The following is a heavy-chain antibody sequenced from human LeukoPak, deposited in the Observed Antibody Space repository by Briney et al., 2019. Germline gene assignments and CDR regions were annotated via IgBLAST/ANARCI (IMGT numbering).Heavy chain of an antibody. D-gene: IGHD5-12*01. CDR1: GSTFSDYY. V-gene: IGHV3-11*01. J-gene: IGHJ5*02. CDR2: ISNTGSAI. CDR3: ATDASGYFGP. Sequence: GGSLRLSCATSGSTFSDYYMNWLRQAPGRGLEWVSYISNTGSAIYYADSVKGRFTISRDNAKNSVYLQMNSLRAEDTAVYYCATDASGYFGPWGQGTLVTVSS.